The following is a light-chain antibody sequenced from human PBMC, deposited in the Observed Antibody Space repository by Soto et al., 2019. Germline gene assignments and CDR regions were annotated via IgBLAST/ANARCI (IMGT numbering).Light chain of an antibody. J-gene: IGKJ3*01. CDR1: QSISSY. Sequence: DIQMTQSPSSLSASVGDRVTITCRASQSISSYLNWYQQKPGKAPKLLIYAASSLQSGVPSRFSGSGSGTAFTITISSLQPDDFAVYYCHQSDNCPTFTFGPGTKVDI. CDR2: AAS. V-gene: IGKV1-39*01. CDR3: HQSDNCPTFT.